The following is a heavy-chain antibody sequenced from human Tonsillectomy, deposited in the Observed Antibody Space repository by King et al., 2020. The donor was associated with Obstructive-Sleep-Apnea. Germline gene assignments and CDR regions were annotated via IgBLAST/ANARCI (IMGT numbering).Heavy chain of an antibody. D-gene: IGHD1-26*01. V-gene: IGHV3-66*01. J-gene: IGHJ4*02. CDR2: IYIGGGT. Sequence: DVQLVESGGGLVQPGGSVRLSCAASGFTVSSNYMSWVRQAPGKGREWVSVIYIGGGTYYADSVKGRFTISRDTSKNTLYLQMNSLRAEDTAVYYCARVVGAIIYWGQGMLVTVSS. CDR3: ARVVGAIIY. CDR1: GFTVSSNY.